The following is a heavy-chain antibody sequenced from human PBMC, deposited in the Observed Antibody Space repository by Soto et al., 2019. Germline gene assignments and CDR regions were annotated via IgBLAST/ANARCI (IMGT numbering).Heavy chain of an antibody. CDR2: ISGGGDRA. J-gene: IGHJ2*01. Sequence: EVQLLESGGGLVQPGGSLRLSCVGSGFTFINYAMNWVRQTPGKGLEWVSNISGGGDRAFDADTGKGRFTISRDNSKNTVNLQMNSLRAADTDFYYCARKVLYSTSRPDWCYFDLWGRGTLVTVSS. V-gene: IGHV3-23*01. D-gene: IGHD2-8*01. CDR3: ARKVLYSTSRPDWCYFDL. CDR1: GFTFINYA.